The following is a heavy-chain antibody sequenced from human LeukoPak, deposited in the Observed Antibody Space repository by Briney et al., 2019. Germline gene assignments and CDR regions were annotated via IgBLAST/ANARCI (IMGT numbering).Heavy chain of an antibody. CDR2: IYHSGST. J-gene: IGHJ4*02. D-gene: IGHD3-3*02. V-gene: IGHV4-38-2*02. CDR1: GYSISSGYY. Sequence: SETLSLTRTVSGYSISSGYYWGWIRQPPGKGLEWIGSIYHSGSTYYNPSLKSRVTISVDTSKNQFSLKLSSVTAADTAVYYCARAHFWSGYPLWGQGTLVTVSS. CDR3: ARAHFWSGYPL.